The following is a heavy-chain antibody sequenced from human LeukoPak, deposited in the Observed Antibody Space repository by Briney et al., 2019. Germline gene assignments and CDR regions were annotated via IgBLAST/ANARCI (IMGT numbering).Heavy chain of an antibody. Sequence: GGSLRLSCAASGFTFGSYAVTWVRQAPGKGLDWVSAISASGGNTYYADSVKGRFTISRDNSKNTLYLQMNSLRAEDTAVYYCATTRTGSYYNVKDYWGQGTLVTVSS. D-gene: IGHD3-10*01. CDR1: GFTFGSYA. V-gene: IGHV3-23*01. CDR2: ISASGGNT. CDR3: ATTRTGSYYNVKDY. J-gene: IGHJ4*02.